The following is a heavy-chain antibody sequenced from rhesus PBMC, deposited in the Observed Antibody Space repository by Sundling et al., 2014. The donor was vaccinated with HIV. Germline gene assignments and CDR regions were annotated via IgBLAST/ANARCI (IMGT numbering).Heavy chain of an antibody. D-gene: IGHD3-3*01. CDR2: IYGSSGTT. CDR1: GGSISDNYY. V-gene: IGHV4S9*01. CDR3: ARGGGGVWTGYYTGDF. Sequence: QVQLQESGPGVVKPSETLSLTCAVSGGSISDNYYWNWIRQPPGKGLEWIGNIYGSSGTTYYNPSLKSRVTISTDTSKNQFSLRLNSVTAADTAVYFCARGGGGVWTGYYTGDFWGQGVLVTVSS. J-gene: IGHJ4*01.